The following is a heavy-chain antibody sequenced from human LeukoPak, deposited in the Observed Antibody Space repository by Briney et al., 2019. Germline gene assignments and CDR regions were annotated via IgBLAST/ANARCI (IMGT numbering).Heavy chain of an antibody. CDR2: ISGSGNTI. J-gene: IGHJ4*02. Sequence: GGSLRLSCAASGFTFSIYSMNWVRQVPGKGLDWVSYISGSGNTIYYADSVKGRFTISRDNAKNSVFLQMNSLTGEDTAIYYCARSAYYFDGTGPGVDYWGQGTLVTVSS. CDR3: ARSAYYFDGTGPGVDY. D-gene: IGHD3-22*01. V-gene: IGHV3-48*01. CDR1: GFTFSIYS.